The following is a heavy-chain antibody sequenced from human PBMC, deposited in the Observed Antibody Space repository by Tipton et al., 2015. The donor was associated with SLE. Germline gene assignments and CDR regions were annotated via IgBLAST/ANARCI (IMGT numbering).Heavy chain of an antibody. CDR2: IYYSGST. CDR3: ARESSWDPLFDY. CDR1: GGSISSYY. D-gene: IGHD6-13*01. Sequence: TLSLTCTVSGGSISSYYWSRIRQPPGKGLEWIGYIYYSGSTNYNPSLKSRVTISVDTSKNQFSLKLSSVTAADTAVYYCARESSWDPLFDYWGQGTLVTVSS. J-gene: IGHJ4*02. V-gene: IGHV4-59*01.